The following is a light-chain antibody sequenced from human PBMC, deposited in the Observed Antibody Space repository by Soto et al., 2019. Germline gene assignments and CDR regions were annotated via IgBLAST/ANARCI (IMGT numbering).Light chain of an antibody. Sequence: DIQTTQSPPSLSSSVGDIFAITCRASQTISTSLNWYRQRPGQAPNLLIYAASNLQSGVPSRFSGSGSGTDFTLTISSLQPEDFATYYCQQSYSTPQTFGQGTKVDI. CDR2: AAS. V-gene: IGKV1-39*01. CDR3: QQSYSTPQT. J-gene: IGKJ1*01. CDR1: QTISTS.